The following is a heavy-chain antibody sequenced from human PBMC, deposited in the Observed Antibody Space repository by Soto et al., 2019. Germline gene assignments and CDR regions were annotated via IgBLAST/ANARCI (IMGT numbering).Heavy chain of an antibody. D-gene: IGHD2-2*01. Sequence: EVQLVESGGGLVKPGGSLRLSCAASGFTFSSYSMNWVRQAQGKGLEWVSSISSSSSYIYYADSVKGRFTISRDNAKNSLYLQTNSLRAVDTAVYYCARDLGPVPAAIPLDYWGQGTLVTVSS. CDR1: GFTFSSYS. CDR2: ISSSSSYI. CDR3: ARDLGPVPAAIPLDY. J-gene: IGHJ4*02. V-gene: IGHV3-21*01.